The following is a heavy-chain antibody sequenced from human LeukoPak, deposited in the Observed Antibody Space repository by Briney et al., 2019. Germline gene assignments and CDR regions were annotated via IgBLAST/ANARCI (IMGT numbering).Heavy chain of an antibody. V-gene: IGHV3-48*03. CDR2: ISDSGTTE. Sequence: AGGSLRLSCAASGFSLSSFQMNWVRQAPGKGLEWISYISDSGTTEYYADSVKGRLTISRDNAKNSLYLQMNSLTGEDTALYYCARDGTTNRYNWFDSWGQGTLVTVSS. CDR3: ARDGTTNRYNWFDS. CDR1: GFSLSSFQ. D-gene: IGHD2-8*01. J-gene: IGHJ5*01.